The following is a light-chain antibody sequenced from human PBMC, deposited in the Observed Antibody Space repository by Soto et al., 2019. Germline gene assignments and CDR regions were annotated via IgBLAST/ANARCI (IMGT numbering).Light chain of an antibody. J-gene: IGKJ4*01. CDR1: QSISSW. V-gene: IGKV1-5*01. Sequence: DIKMTQSPSTLSASVGDRVTITCQASQSISSWLAWYQQKPGKAPKLLIYDASSLESGVPLRFSGSGSGTDFTLTISSLQPEDFATYFCQQGYSTLLTFSGGTKVDIK. CDR2: DAS. CDR3: QQGYSTLLT.